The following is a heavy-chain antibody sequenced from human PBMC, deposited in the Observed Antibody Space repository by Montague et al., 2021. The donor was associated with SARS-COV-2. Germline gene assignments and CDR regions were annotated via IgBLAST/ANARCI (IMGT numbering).Heavy chain of an antibody. D-gene: IGHD2-2*02. V-gene: IGHV4-34*01. CDR2: INHGGST. CDR1: GTSFSGYY. J-gene: IGHJ6*03. CDR3: ARLPDGVDPSAIIGVGPYYSYYYMDD. Sequence: SETLSLTCAVHGTSFSGYYWNWIRQPPGKGLEWIGEINHGGSTKYSPSLKSRLTISADTSKNQFSLKLTSVAAADTAVYYCARLPDGVDPSAIIGVGPYYSYYYMDDWGRGTTVTVSS.